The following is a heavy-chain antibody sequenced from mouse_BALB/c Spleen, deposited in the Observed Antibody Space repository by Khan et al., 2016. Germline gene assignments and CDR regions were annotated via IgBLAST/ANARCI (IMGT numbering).Heavy chain of an antibody. Sequence: VELVESGPGLVAPSQSLSITCTISGFSLTNYGIHWVRQPPGKGLEWLVVIWSDGSTTYNSDLKSRLSISKDNSKSQVFLKMNSLQTDDTAMYYCDRQPYYHYYIMDYWGQGTSVTVSS. D-gene: IGHD2-10*01. CDR2: IWSDGST. CDR1: GFSLTNYG. CDR3: DRQPYYHYYIMDY. V-gene: IGHV2-6-1*01. J-gene: IGHJ4*01.